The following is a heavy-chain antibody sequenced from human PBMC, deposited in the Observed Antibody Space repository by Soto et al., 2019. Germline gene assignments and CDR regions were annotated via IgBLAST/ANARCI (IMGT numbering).Heavy chain of an antibody. Sequence: GESLKISCEASGYSFITYWIGWVRQMPWKGLEWVGLIFAANSETRYSPSFQGQVTLSVDKSINTAYLQWSSLKASDTAIYYCGRHPPTPAHNGYLDPLGQGTLVTVSS. CDR1: GYSFITYW. V-gene: IGHV5-51*01. CDR3: GRHPPTPAHNGYLDP. J-gene: IGHJ5*02. CDR2: IFAANSET. D-gene: IGHD1-7*01.